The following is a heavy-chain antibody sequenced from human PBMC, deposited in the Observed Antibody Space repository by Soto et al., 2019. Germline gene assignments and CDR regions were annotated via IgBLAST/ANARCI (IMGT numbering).Heavy chain of an antibody. CDR3: ARDSLPQIAARHDYYYGMDV. J-gene: IGHJ6*02. V-gene: IGHV1-69*13. CDR2: IIPIFGTA. Sequence: ASVKVSCKASGGTFSSYAISWVRQAPGQGLEWMGGIIPIFGTANYAQKFQGGVTITADESTSTAYMELSSLRSEDTAVYYCARDSLPQIAARHDYYYGMDVWGQGTTVTVSS. CDR1: GGTFSSYA. D-gene: IGHD6-6*01.